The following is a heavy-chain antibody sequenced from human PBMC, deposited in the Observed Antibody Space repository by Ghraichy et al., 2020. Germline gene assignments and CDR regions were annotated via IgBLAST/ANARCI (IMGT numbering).Heavy chain of an antibody. D-gene: IGHD1-26*01. V-gene: IGHV4-39*01. Sequence: SETLSLTCTVSGGSISSSSYYWGWIRQPPGKGLEWIGSIYYSGSTYYNPSLKSRVTISVDTSKNQFSLKMSSVTAADTAVYYCARHFVPDRSSRAPYYYFDYWGQGTLVTVSS. CDR1: GGSISSSSYY. CDR2: IYYSGST. CDR3: ARHFVPDRSSRAPYYYFDY. J-gene: IGHJ4*02.